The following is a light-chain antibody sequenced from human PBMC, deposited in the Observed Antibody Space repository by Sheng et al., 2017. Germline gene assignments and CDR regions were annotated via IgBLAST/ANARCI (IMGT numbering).Light chain of an antibody. Sequence: DIQMTQSPSSLSASVVDRVTITCRASQSIGTWLAWYQQKPGKAPKLLIYGATNLQSGVPSRFSGSESGTDFTLIISSLQPEDSATYYCQQANSFVVSFGGGTKVEL. V-gene: IGKV1-12*01. CDR3: QQANSFVVS. J-gene: IGKJ4*01. CDR2: GAT. CDR1: QSIGTW.